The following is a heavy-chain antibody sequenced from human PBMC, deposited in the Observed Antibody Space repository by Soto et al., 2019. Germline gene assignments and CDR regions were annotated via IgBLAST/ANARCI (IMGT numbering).Heavy chain of an antibody. CDR2: ISYDGSNK. V-gene: IGHV3-30*18. D-gene: IGHD1-26*01. CDR3: AKARIVGVINYYYYGMDV. Sequence: GGSLRLSCAASGFTFSSYGMHWVRQAPGKGLEWVAVISYDGSNKYYADSVKGRFTISRDNSKNTLYLQMKSLRAEDTAVYYCAKARIVGVINYYYYGMDVWGQGTTVTVSS. J-gene: IGHJ6*02. CDR1: GFTFSSYG.